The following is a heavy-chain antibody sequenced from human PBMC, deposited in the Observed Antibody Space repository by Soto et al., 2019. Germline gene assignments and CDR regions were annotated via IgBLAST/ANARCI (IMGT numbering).Heavy chain of an antibody. CDR2: IIPICGTA. Sequence: QVQLVQSGAEVKKPGSSVKVSCKASGGTFSSYAISWVRQAPGQGLEWMGGIIPICGTANYAQKFQGRVTITADESTSTAYMELSSLRSEDTAVYYCARGDYDFWSGYHRYNWFDPWGQGTLVTVSS. J-gene: IGHJ5*02. CDR1: GGTFSSYA. V-gene: IGHV1-69*01. CDR3: ARGDYDFWSGYHRYNWFDP. D-gene: IGHD3-3*01.